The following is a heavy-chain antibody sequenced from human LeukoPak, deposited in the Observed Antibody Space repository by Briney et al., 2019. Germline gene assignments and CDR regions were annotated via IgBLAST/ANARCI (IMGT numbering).Heavy chain of an antibody. Sequence: GGSLRLSCAASGFTFSSYGMHWVRQAPGKGLEWVAFTRYDGSNKYYADSVKGRFTISRDNSKNTLYLQMNSLRAEDTAVYYCAKDLVGYYYDSSGYYDYWGQGTLVTVSS. CDR2: TRYDGSNK. CDR3: AKDLVGYYYDSSGYYDY. D-gene: IGHD3-22*01. V-gene: IGHV3-30*02. J-gene: IGHJ4*02. CDR1: GFTFSSYG.